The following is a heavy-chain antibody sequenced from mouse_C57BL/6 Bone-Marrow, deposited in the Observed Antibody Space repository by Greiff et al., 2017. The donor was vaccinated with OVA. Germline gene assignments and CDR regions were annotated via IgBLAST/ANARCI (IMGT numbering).Heavy chain of an antibody. CDR3: TRDYGSSYGNAMDY. Sequence: VQLVESGAELVRPGASVTLSCKASGYTFTDYEMHWVKQTPVHGLEWIGAIDPETGGTAYNQKFKGKAILTADKSSSTAYMELRSLTSEDSAVYYCTRDYGSSYGNAMDYWGQGTSVTVSS. J-gene: IGHJ4*01. CDR1: GYTFTDYE. V-gene: IGHV1-15*01. D-gene: IGHD1-1*01. CDR2: IDPETGGT.